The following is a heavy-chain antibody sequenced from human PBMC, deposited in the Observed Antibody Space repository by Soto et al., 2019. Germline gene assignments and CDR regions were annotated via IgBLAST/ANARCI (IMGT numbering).Heavy chain of an antibody. CDR2: IYWDDDK. D-gene: IGHD6-19*01. Sequence: SGPTLVNPTQTLTLTCTFSGFSLSTSGVGVGWIRQPPGKALEWLALIYWDDDKHYRPSLKRRLTITKDTSKNQVVLTMTNMDPVDTDTYYCAHSYSIGSFDYWGQGTLVTVSS. CDR3: AHSYSIGSFDY. J-gene: IGHJ4*02. V-gene: IGHV2-5*02. CDR1: GFSLSTSGVG.